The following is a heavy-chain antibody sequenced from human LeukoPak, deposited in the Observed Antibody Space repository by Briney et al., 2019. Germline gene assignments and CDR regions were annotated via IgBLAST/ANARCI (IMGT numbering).Heavy chain of an antibody. CDR2: ISWNSGSI. J-gene: IGHJ4*02. D-gene: IGHD3-10*01. CDR3: AKDIERFGELLSILDY. Sequence: GRSLRLSCAASGFTFDDYAMHWVRQAPGKVLEWVSGISWNSGSIGYADSVKGRFTISRDNAKNSLYLQMNSLRAEDTALYYCAKDIERFGELLSILDYWGQGTLVTVSS. CDR1: GFTFDDYA. V-gene: IGHV3-9*01.